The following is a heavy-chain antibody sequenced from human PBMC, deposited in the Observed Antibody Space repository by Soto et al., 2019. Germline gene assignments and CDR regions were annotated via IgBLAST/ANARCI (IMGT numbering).Heavy chain of an antibody. CDR2: ISSSSSYI. V-gene: IGHV3-21*01. Sequence: PGGSLRLSCTASGFIFSDYAMSWVRQAPGKGLEWVSSISSSSSYIYYADSVKGRFTISRDNAKNSLYLQMNSLRAEDTAVYYCARETPSSGHFDYWGQGTLVTVSS. J-gene: IGHJ4*02. D-gene: IGHD1-26*01. CDR3: ARETPSSGHFDY. CDR1: GFIFSDYA.